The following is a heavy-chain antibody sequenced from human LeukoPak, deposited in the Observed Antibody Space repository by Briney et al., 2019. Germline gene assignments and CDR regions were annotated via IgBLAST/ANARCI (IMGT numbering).Heavy chain of an antibody. V-gene: IGHV4-34*01. CDR2: INHSGST. D-gene: IGHD3-10*01. CDR3: ASQTAWSYYGSGSYNY. J-gene: IGHJ4*02. CDR1: GGSFSGYY. Sequence: SETLSLTCAVYGGSFSGYYWSWIRPPPGNGLEWIGEINHSGSTNYNPSLKSRVTISVDTSKNQFSLKLSSVTAADTPVYYCASQTAWSYYGSGSYNYWGQGTLVTVSS.